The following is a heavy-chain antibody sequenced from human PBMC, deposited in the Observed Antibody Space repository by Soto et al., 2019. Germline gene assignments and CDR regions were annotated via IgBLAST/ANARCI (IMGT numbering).Heavy chain of an antibody. CDR2: ISGSGGST. J-gene: IGHJ6*02. CDR1: GFTFSNYA. V-gene: IGHV3-23*01. CDR3: AKGPRMYSSSLSYYYGMDV. Sequence: PGGSLSLSCAASGFTFSNYAMNWVRQAPVKGLEWVSVISGSGGSTYYADSVKGRFTISRDNSKNTLYLQMNSLRAEDTAVYYCAKGPRMYSSSLSYYYGMDVWGQGTTVTVSS. D-gene: IGHD6-6*01.